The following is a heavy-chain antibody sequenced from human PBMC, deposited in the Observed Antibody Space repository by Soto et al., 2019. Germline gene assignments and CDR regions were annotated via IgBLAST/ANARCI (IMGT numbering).Heavy chain of an antibody. D-gene: IGHD3-10*01. CDR2: IYDAGTT. Sequence: QVQLQESGPGLVKPSETLSLTCAVSGASVSRIGFHWGWIRQPPGQGLEWIGSIYDAGTTFYTPSLKSRVTISADTSKNHFSLRLTSVTAADTAVYYCARRGSGHTFDYWGQGPLVTVSS. CDR1: GASVSRIGFH. CDR3: ARRGSGHTFDY. J-gene: IGHJ4*02. V-gene: IGHV4-39*01.